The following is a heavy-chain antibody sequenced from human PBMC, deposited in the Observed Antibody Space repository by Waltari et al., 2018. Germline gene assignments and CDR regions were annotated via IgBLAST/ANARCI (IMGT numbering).Heavy chain of an antibody. CDR1: GYTFTSYG. CDR3: ARVYLLIREAAAGTSDY. V-gene: IGHV1-18*01. CDR2: ISAYNGNT. J-gene: IGHJ4*02. D-gene: IGHD6-13*01. Sequence: QVQLVPSGAEVKTPGASVKVSCKASGYTFTSYGTSWVQQAPGQRLEWMGWISAYNGNTNYAQKLQGRVTMTTDTSTSTAYMELRSLRSDDTAVYYCARVYLLIREAAAGTSDYWGQGTLVTVSS.